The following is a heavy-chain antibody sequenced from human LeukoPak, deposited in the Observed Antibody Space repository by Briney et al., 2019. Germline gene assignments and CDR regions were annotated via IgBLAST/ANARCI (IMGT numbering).Heavy chain of an antibody. Sequence: SVKVSCKASGGTFSSYAISWVRQAPGQGLEWMGGFIPIFGTANYAQKFQGRVTITADKSTSTAYMELSSLRSEDTAVYYCARAAGGIAAAGFFDYWGQGTLVTVSS. CDR2: FIPIFGTA. V-gene: IGHV1-69*06. J-gene: IGHJ4*02. CDR3: ARAAGGIAAAGFFDY. CDR1: GGTFSSYA. D-gene: IGHD6-13*01.